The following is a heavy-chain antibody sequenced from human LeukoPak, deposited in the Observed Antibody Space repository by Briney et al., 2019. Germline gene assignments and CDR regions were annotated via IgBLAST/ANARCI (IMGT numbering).Heavy chain of an antibody. V-gene: IGHV3-7*01. J-gene: IGHJ3*02. CDR3: ARDRDTAMVTDAFDI. CDR2: IKQDGSEK. CDR1: GFTFSSYW. D-gene: IGHD5-18*01. Sequence: GSLRLSCAASGFTFSSYWMSWVRQAPGKGLEWVANIKQDGSEKYYVDSVKGRFTISRDNAKNSLYLQMNSLRAEDTAVYYCARDRDTAMVTDAFDIWGQGTMVTVSS.